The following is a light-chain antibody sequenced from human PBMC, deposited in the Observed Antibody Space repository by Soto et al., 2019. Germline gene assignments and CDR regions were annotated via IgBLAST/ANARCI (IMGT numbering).Light chain of an antibody. CDR1: SSDVGNNNY. Sequence: ALTQPASVSGSPGQSITISCTGTSSDVGNNNYVSWYQQNPGKAPKLIICDVTDRPSGVSNRFSGSKSGNTASLTISGLQADDEADYYCSSFTGFRYVFGTGTKVSIL. J-gene: IGLJ1*01. CDR3: SSFTGFRYV. V-gene: IGLV2-14*01. CDR2: DVT.